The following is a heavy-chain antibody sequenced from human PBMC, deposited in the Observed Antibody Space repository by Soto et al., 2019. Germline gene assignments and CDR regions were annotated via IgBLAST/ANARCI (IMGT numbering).Heavy chain of an antibody. D-gene: IGHD6-13*01. J-gene: IGHJ4*02. CDR3: ASLDPAADREFDY. CDR2: IYYSGST. CDR1: GGSISSYY. Sequence: SETLSLTCTVSGGSISSYYWSWIRKPPGKGLDWIGYIYYSGSTNYNPSLKSRVTISVDTSKNQFSLKLSSVTAADTAVYYCASLDPAADREFDYWGQGTLVTVSS. V-gene: IGHV4-59*01.